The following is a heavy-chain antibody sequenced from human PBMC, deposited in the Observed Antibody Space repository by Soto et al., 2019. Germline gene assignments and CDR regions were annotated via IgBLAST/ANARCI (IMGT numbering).Heavy chain of an antibody. J-gene: IGHJ5*02. Sequence: QVQLVQSGAEVKKPGSSVKVSCKASEGTFSSYAISWVRQAPGPGLEWMGVIIPIVGTANYAQKFQGRVTITADESTSTAYIELSSLRSEDTAVYYCVRGADSGSYHHWFDPWGQGTLVTVSS. V-gene: IGHV1-69*01. CDR1: EGTFSSYA. CDR2: IIPIVGTA. D-gene: IGHD1-26*01. CDR3: VRGADSGSYHHWFDP.